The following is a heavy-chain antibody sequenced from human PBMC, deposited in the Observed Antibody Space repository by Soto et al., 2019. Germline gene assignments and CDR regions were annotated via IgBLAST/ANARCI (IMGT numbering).Heavy chain of an antibody. J-gene: IGHJ4*02. D-gene: IGHD3-22*01. CDR3: ARSAGYYDRSGKGADY. CDR1: GGTFSSYA. Sequence: QVQLVQSGAEVKKPGSSVKVSCKASGGTFSSYAISWVRQAPGQGLEWMGGIIPIFGTANYAQKFQGRVTITADEATSTAYLELGSLRSEDTAVYYCARSAGYYDRSGKGADYWGQGTLVTVSS. CDR2: IIPIFGTA. V-gene: IGHV1-69*12.